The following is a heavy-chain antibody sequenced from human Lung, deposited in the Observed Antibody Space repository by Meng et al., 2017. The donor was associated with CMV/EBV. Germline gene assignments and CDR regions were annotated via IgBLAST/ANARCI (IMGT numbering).Heavy chain of an antibody. CDR3: ATRTSLTGVYLED. CDR2: IYHSGST. CDR1: GYSISSRYY. J-gene: IGHJ4*02. D-gene: IGHD1-20*01. Sequence: SETXSLXXTVSGYSISSRYYWGWIRQPPGKGLEWIGSIYHSGSTYYNPSLKSRVTISVDTSKNEFSLKLSSVTAADTAVYYCATRTSLTGVYLEDWGQGTLVXVSS. V-gene: IGHV4-38-2*02.